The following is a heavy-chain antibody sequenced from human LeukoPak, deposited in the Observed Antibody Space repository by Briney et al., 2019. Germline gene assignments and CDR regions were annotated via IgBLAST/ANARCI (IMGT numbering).Heavy chain of an antibody. CDR2: ISYDGSNK. J-gene: IGHJ6*03. D-gene: IGHD3-3*01. CDR1: GFTFSSYA. CDR3: ARGVEWGLYYYYMDV. Sequence: PGRSLRLSCAASGFTFSSYAMHWVRQAPGKGLEWVAVISYDGSNKYYADSVKGRFTISRDNSKNTLYLQINSLRAEDTAVYYCARGVEWGLYYYYMDVWGKGTTVTVSS. V-gene: IGHV3-30-3*01.